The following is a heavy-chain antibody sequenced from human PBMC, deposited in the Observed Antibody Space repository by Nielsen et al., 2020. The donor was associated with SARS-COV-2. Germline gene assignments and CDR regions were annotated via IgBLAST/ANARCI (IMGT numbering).Heavy chain of an antibody. CDR3: ARTNYPYYDLLPGPAYYFDF. J-gene: IGHJ4*02. D-gene: IGHD3-9*01. CDR1: GYTFTGQY. Sequence: ASVKVSCKASGYTFTGQYVHWVRQAQGQGLEWMGWINPDTGDTNVAQKFQGRLTLTRDTYISTAYMELTGLTSDDTAVYYCARTNYPYYDLLPGPAYYFDFWGQGTLVTVSS. V-gene: IGHV1-2*02. CDR2: INPDTGDT.